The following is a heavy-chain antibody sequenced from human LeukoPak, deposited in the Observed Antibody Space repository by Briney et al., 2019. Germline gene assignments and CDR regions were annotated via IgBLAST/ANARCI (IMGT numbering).Heavy chain of an antibody. V-gene: IGHV3-21*01. J-gene: IGHJ3*02. CDR3: ASTQVAGTAFDI. CDR2: ISSSSSYI. CDR1: GFTFSSYS. D-gene: IGHD6-19*01. Sequence: GGSLRLSCAASGFTFSSYSINWVRQAPGKGLEWVSSISSSSSYIYYADSVKGRFTISRDNAKNSLYQQMNSLRAEDTAVYYCASTQVAGTAFDIWGQGTMVTVSS.